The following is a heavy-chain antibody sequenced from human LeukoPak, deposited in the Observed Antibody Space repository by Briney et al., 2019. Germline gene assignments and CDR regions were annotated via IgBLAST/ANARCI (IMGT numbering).Heavy chain of an antibody. CDR3: ARGYYYVDS. J-gene: IGHJ4*02. D-gene: IGHD3-22*01. CDR1: GASITSGSYY. CDR2: LYSTGSP. V-gene: IGHV4-39*02. Sequence: PSETLSLTCTVSGASITSGSYYWVWIRQPPGKGLEWIGSLYSTGSPYYKPSLKSRVSISRDTSKNHFSLRLTSVTAADTAVYYCARGYYYVDSWGQGTLVTVSS.